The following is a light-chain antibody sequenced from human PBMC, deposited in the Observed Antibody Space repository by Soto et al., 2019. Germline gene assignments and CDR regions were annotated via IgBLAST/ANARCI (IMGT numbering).Light chain of an antibody. CDR3: QQSNRTLFT. V-gene: IGKV1-39*01. Sequence: DIQMTQSPSSLSASVGDSVTITCRASQRMNRYLTWYPHKPGKSPKLLMYAASSLQSGGPSRFSGSGSRTDFPITISSLQHEDFAKYYCQQSNRTLFTFGPGTKVDIK. CDR2: AAS. CDR1: QRMNRY. J-gene: IGKJ3*01.